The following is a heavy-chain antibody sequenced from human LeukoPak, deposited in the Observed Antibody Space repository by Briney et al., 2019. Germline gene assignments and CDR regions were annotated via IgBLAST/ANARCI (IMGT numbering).Heavy chain of an antibody. J-gene: IGHJ6*04. Sequence: ASVKVSCKASGYTFTSYGISWVRQAPGQGLEWMGWISTYNGNTNYAQKLQGRVTMTTDTSTSTAYMELRSLRSDDTAVYYCARMQKDKDYYYGMHVWGKGTTVTVSS. V-gene: IGHV1-18*04. CDR2: ISTYNGNT. CDR1: GYTFTSYG. CDR3: ARMQKDKDYYYGMHV.